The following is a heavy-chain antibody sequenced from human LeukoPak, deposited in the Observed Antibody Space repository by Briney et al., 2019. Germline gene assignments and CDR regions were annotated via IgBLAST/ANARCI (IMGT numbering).Heavy chain of an antibody. Sequence: ASVKVSCKASGYTFTSSGISWVRLAPGQGLEWLGWISGYNGNTNYAQILQGRVTMTTDTSTSTAYMELRSLRSEDTAVYYCARDRGNTVFYYYYMDVWGKGTTVTVSS. CDR1: GYTFTSSG. D-gene: IGHD3-10*01. CDR3: ARDRGNTVFYYYYMDV. V-gene: IGHV1-18*01. J-gene: IGHJ6*03. CDR2: ISGYNGNT.